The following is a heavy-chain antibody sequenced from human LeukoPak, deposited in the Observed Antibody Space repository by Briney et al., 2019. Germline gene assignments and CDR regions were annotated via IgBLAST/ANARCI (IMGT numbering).Heavy chain of an antibody. CDR3: AIFPRNTWNY. Sequence: GGSLRLSCASSGFTLSSYSMNWVRQAPGKGLEWVSHINPGSSTIYYEASVKGRFTISRDNAKNSLYLQMNRLRDEDTDVYYCAIFPRNTWNYWGQGNPVIVSS. CDR1: GFTLSSYS. D-gene: IGHD1-14*01. V-gene: IGHV3-48*02. J-gene: IGHJ4*02. CDR2: INPGSSTI.